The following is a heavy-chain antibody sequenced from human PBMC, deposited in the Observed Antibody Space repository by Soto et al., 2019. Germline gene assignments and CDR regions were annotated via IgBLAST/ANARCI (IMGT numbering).Heavy chain of an antibody. CDR3: ARDEVRGGRYY. Sequence: SETLSLTCTVSGGSISSGGYYWSWIRQHPGKGLEWIGYIYYSGSTYYNPSLKSRVTISVDTSKNQFSLKLSSVTAADTAVYYCARDEVRGGRYYWGQGTLVTVSS. J-gene: IGHJ4*02. CDR2: IYYSGST. D-gene: IGHD3-10*01. CDR1: GGSISSGGYY. V-gene: IGHV4-31*03.